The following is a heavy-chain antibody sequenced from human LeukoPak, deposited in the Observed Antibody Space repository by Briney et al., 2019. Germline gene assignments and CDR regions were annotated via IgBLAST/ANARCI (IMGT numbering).Heavy chain of an antibody. CDR3: ARTYYYGSGSYYQRNYYYYYMDV. Sequence: GASVKVSCKASGYTITSYAMNWVRQAHGQGLEWMGWINTNTGNPTYAQGFTGRFVFSLDTSVSTAYLQISSLKAEDTAVYYCARTYYYGSGSYYQRNYYYYYMDVWGKGTTVTVSS. V-gene: IGHV7-4-1*02. J-gene: IGHJ6*03. CDR2: INTNTGNP. D-gene: IGHD3-10*01. CDR1: GYTITSYA.